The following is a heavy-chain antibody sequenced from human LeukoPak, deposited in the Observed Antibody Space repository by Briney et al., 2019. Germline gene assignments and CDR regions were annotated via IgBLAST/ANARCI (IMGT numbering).Heavy chain of an antibody. CDR1: GVTFSSYA. V-gene: IGHV3-23*01. CDR3: ATRPPYQYQLLLGAFDI. CDR2: ISGSGGST. D-gene: IGHD2-2*01. Sequence: GGSLRLSCAASGVTFSSYAMSWVRQAPGKGLEWVSAISGSGGSTYYADSVKGRFTISRDNSKNTLYLQMNSLRAEDTAVYYCATRPPYQYQLLLGAFDIWGQGTMVTVSS. J-gene: IGHJ3*02.